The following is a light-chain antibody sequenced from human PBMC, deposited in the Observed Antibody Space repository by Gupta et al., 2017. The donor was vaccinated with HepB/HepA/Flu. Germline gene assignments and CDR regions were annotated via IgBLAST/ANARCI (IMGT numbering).Light chain of an antibody. Sequence: SYLLPQPPSVSVAPGKTARITCGGNNIGSESMRWYQQKPGQAPVLVVYGDSDRPSGIPERFSGSNSGNTATLNISRVEAGDEADYYCQVWHTSDHPYVFGTGTKVTVL. V-gene: IGLV3-21*03. J-gene: IGLJ1*01. CDR2: GDS. CDR3: QVWHTSDHPYV. CDR1: NIGSES.